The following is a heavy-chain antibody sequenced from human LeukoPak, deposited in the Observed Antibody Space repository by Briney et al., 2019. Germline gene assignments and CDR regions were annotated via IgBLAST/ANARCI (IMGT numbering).Heavy chain of an antibody. CDR3: ARHLQGSGSYYYYGMDV. J-gene: IGHJ6*02. Sequence: KRGESLKISCKGSGYSFTSYWIGWVRQMPGKGLEWMGIIYPSDSDTRYSPSFQGQVTISADKSISTAYLQWSSLKASDTAMYYCARHLQGSGSYYYYGMDVWGQGTTVTVSS. D-gene: IGHD3-10*01. CDR1: GYSFTSYW. CDR2: IYPSDSDT. V-gene: IGHV5-51*01.